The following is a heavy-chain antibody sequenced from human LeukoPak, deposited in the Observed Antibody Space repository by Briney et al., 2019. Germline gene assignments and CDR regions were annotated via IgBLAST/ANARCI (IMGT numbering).Heavy chain of an antibody. V-gene: IGHV1-2*02. CDR3: ARYYYGSGSPKDRYNWFDP. CDR2: INPNSGGT. CDR1: GYTFTGYY. J-gene: IGHJ5*02. D-gene: IGHD3-10*01. Sequence: ASVKVSCKASGYTFTGYYMHWVRQAPGQGLEWMGWINPNSGGTNYAQKFQGRVIMTRDTSISTAYMELSRLRSDDTAVYYCARYYYGSGSPKDRYNWFDPWGQGTLVTVSS.